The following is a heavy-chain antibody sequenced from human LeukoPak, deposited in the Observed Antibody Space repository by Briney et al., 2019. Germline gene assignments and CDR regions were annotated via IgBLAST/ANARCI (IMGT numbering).Heavy chain of an antibody. D-gene: IGHD2-21*01. J-gene: IGHJ5*02. V-gene: IGHV4-4*02. Sequence: SETLSLTCAVSGGSISSSNWWSWVRPPPGKGLEWIGEIYHSGSTNYNPSLKSRVTISVDKSKNQFSLKLSSVTAADTAVYYCARDHIVVPRGFDPWGQGTLVTVSS. CDR3: ARDHIVVPRGFDP. CDR2: IYHSGST. CDR1: GGSISSSNW.